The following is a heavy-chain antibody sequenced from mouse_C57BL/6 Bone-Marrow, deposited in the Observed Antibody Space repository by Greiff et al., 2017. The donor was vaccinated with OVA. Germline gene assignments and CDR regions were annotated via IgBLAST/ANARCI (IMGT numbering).Heavy chain of an antibody. D-gene: IGHD2-4*01. CDR1: GFSFNTYA. Sequence: GGGLVQPKGSLKLSCAASGFSFNTYAMNWVRQAPGKGLEWVARIRSKSNNYATYYADSVKDRFTISRDDSESMLYLQMNNLKTEDTAMYYCVRQTYDYPYYFDYWGQGTTLTVSS. J-gene: IGHJ2*01. CDR3: VRQTYDYPYYFDY. CDR2: IRSKSNNYAT. V-gene: IGHV10-1*01.